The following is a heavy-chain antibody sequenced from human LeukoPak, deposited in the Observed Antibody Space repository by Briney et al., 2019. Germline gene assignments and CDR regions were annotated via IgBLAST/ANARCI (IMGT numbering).Heavy chain of an antibody. CDR1: SVSSSWFY. CDR3: ARELSGVDY. J-gene: IGHJ4*02. D-gene: IGHD6-25*01. Sequence: RASVTLSFTCTGSSVSSSWFYWTWMRQPAGMGLEWIGRIYTRGSTNYNPSLKTRVTMSVDASTNQFSLKLSSVTAADTAVYYCARELSGVDYWGQGTLVTVSS. CDR2: IYTRGST. V-gene: IGHV4-4*07.